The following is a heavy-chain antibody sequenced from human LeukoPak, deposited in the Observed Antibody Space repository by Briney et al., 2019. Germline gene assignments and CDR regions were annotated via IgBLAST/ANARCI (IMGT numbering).Heavy chain of an antibody. D-gene: IGHD3-10*01. V-gene: IGHV3-30*18. Sequence: GGSLRLSCAASGFTFRTYGMHWVRQAPGKGLEWVAFISFDGSKRYFTDSVKGRFTISRDNSENTLFLQLDSLRTEDTAVYHCAKGLRWFGNFYFNYFDHWGRGTLVTVSS. CDR3: AKGLRWFGNFYFNYFDH. CDR1: GFTFRTYG. J-gene: IGHJ4*02. CDR2: ISFDGSKR.